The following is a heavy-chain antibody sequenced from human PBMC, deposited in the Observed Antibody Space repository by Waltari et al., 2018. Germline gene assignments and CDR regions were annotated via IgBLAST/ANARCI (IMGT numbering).Heavy chain of an antibody. D-gene: IGHD3-9*01. CDR2: IYYSGST. J-gene: IGHJ6*02. V-gene: IGHV4-61*01. Sequence: QVQLQESGPGLVKPSDTLSLTSTISGGSVSRGRYYWRWLRQPPGKGTEWIGYIYYSGSTNYNPSLKSRVTISVDTSKNQFSLKLSSVTAADTAVYYCARDRPYYDSLTGYSYYYYGMDVWGQGTTVTVSS. CDR3: ARDRPYYDSLTGYSYYYYGMDV. CDR1: GGSVSRGRYY.